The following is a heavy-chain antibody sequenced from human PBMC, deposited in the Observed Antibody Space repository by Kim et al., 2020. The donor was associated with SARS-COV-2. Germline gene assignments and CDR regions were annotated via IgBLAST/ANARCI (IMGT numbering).Heavy chain of an antibody. V-gene: IGHV3-23*01. CDR3: VKGGDGYNFDYYGLDV. Sequence: SVKGRFTVSRDNSKNPLHLQMTSLRAADTAVYYCVKGGDGYNFDYYGLDVWGQGTTVTVSS. J-gene: IGHJ6*02. D-gene: IGHD5-12*01.